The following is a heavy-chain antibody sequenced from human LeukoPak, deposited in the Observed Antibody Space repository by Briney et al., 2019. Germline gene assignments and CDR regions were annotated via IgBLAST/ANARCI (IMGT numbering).Heavy chain of an antibody. Sequence: GESLKISCKGSGYSFTSYWIGWVRQMPGKGLEWMGIIYPGDSDTRYSPSFQGQVTISADKSISTAYLQWSSLKASDTAMYYCASQPYSGSYPYYFDYWGQGTLVTVSS. CDR1: GYSFTSYW. J-gene: IGHJ4*02. D-gene: IGHD1-26*01. CDR3: ASQPYSGSYPYYFDY. CDR2: IYPGDSDT. V-gene: IGHV5-51*01.